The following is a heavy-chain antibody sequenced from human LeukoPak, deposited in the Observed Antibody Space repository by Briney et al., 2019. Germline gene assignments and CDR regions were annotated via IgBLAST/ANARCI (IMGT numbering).Heavy chain of an antibody. CDR3: TKKDSFIAL. D-gene: IGHD2/OR15-2a*01. CDR2: FYHGGST. J-gene: IGHJ4*02. CDR1: GYSISSGYY. V-gene: IGHV4-38-2*02. Sequence: SETLSLTCTVSGYSISSGYYWGWIRQSPGKGLEWIGSFYHGGSTYYNPSLKSRVTISVDTSKNQFSLELSSVTAADTAVYYCTKKDSFIALWGQGTLVTVSS.